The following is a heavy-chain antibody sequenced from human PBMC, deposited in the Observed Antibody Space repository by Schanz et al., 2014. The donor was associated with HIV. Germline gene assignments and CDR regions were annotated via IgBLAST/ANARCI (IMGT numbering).Heavy chain of an antibody. CDR3: ARRDTGTLYYYYHYGMDV. J-gene: IGHJ6*02. V-gene: IGHV3-21*01. D-gene: IGHD1-1*01. CDR1: GFTLSSYT. CDR2: ISTSGYI. Sequence: EVQLVESGGGLVQPGGSLRLSCAASGFTLSSYTMTWVRQAPGKGLEWVSSISTSGYIYYADSVKGRFSISRDSAKNALYLQMNSLRGDDTAVYYCARRDTGTLYYYYHYGMDVWGQGTMVTVSS.